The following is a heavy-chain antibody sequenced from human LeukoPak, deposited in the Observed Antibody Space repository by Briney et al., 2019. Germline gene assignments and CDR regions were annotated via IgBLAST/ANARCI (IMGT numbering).Heavy chain of an antibody. CDR2: ISSSGSTI. CDR1: GFTFSSYE. D-gene: IGHD6-19*01. CDR3: ARGAGIGSGWYEKDY. V-gene: IGHV3-48*03. Sequence: GGSLRLSCAASGFTFSSYEMNWVRQAPGKWLEWVSYISSSGSTIYYADSVKGRFTISRDNAKNSLYLQMNSLRAEDTAVYYCARGAGIGSGWYEKDYWGQGTLVTVSS. J-gene: IGHJ4*02.